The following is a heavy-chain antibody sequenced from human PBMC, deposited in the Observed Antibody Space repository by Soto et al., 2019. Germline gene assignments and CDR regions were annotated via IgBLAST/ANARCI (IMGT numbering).Heavy chain of an antibody. J-gene: IGHJ5*02. CDR3: AGDPDSHYNDSHASSYP. D-gene: IGHD4-4*01. Sequence: QVQLVQSGAEVKKPGSSVKVSCKASGGTFSTYTITWVRQAPGQGLEWMGRIIPIIGIINYAQKFQGRVTISADKFTGRAYMELTGPRSDDTAVYYCAGDPDSHYNDSHASSYPWGQGTLVTVSS. V-gene: IGHV1-69*08. CDR1: GGTFSTYT. CDR2: IIPIIGII.